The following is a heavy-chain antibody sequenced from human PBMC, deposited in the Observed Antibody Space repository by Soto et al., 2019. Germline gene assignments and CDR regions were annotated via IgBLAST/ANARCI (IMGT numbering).Heavy chain of an antibody. CDR1: GCTFISYA. J-gene: IGHJ4*02. D-gene: IGHD1-1*01. Sequence: GGSLRVSCAASGCTFISYAMSWVRQAPGKGLEWVSAISGSGGSTHYADSVKGQVTISADKSISTAYLQWSSLKASDTAMYYCARLSGGGPAVDYWGQGTLVTVSS. CDR3: ARLSGGGPAVDY. CDR2: ISGSGGST. V-gene: IGHV3-23*01.